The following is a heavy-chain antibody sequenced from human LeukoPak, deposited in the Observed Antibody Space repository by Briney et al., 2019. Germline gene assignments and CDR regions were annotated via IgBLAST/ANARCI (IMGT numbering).Heavy chain of an antibody. Sequence: GGSLRLSCAASGFTFSDYSMNWVRQAPGKGLEWISYIGIDSGNTNYADSVKGRFTISGDKAKNSLYLQMNSLRVEDTAVYYCARDYKFAFDNWGQGTLVTVSS. CDR1: GFTFSDYS. J-gene: IGHJ4*02. V-gene: IGHV3-48*01. CDR3: ARDYKFAFDN. CDR2: IGIDSGNT. D-gene: IGHD1-1*01.